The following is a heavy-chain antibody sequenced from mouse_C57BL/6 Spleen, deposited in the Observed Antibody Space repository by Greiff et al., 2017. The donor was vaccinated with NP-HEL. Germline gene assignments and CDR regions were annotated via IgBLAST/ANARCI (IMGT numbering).Heavy chain of an antibody. CDR3: TRKGAWYFGV. CDR1: GYTFTDYE. Sequence: VKLMESGAELVRPGASVTLSCKASGYTFTDYEMHWVKQTPVHGLEWIGALDPETGGTAYNQKFKGKAILTADKSSSTAYMELRSLTSDDSAVYYCTRKGAWYFGVWGTGTTVTFSS. CDR2: LDPETGGT. J-gene: IGHJ1*03. V-gene: IGHV1-15*01.